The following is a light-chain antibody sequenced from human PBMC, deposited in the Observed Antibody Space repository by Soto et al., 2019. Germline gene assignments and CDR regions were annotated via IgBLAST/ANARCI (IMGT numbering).Light chain of an antibody. CDR2: DAS. CDR1: DKIGSDY. CDR3: QQYYRSPKT. J-gene: IGKJ1*01. V-gene: IGKV3-20*01. Sequence: VVLSLSPVTLSVTEGERATLSCRARDKIGSDYLAWYQHKPGQPPNLLIYDASSRATGVPDRFTGGGSGTDFTLTISSLEPEDFAVYFCQQYYRSPKTFGQGSNVDIK.